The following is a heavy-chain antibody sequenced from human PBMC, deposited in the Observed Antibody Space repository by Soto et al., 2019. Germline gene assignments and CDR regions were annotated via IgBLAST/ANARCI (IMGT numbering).Heavy chain of an antibody. D-gene: IGHD6-13*01. Sequence: SETLSLTCAVYGGSFSGYYWSWIRQPPGKGLEWIGEINHSGSTNYNPSLKSRVTISVDTSKNQFSLKLSSVTAADTAVYYCATTLGGSIAAAGTIIDVRGKGTSVPVSS. CDR2: INHSGST. CDR1: GGSFSGYY. CDR3: ATTLGGSIAAAGTIIDV. J-gene: IGHJ6*03. V-gene: IGHV4-34*01.